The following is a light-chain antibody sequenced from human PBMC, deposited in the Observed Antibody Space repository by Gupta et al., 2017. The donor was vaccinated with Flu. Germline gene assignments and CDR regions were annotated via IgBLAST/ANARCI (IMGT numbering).Light chain of an antibody. Sequence: VMTQSPATLSVSPGERVTLSCTASQSVSNNVAWYQQKPGQAPRPLIYDASTRDAGLPARFSGSGSGTALTLTISSRQSEDSALYYWQQYNRWPPATFGQGTKVEIK. V-gene: IGKV3-15*01. CDR1: QSVSNN. CDR2: DAS. J-gene: IGKJ1*01. CDR3: QQYNRWPPAT.